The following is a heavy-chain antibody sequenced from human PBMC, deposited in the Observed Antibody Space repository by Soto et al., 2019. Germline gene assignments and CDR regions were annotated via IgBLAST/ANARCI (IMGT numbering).Heavy chain of an antibody. CDR3: AKDRIPQPWRDGMDV. J-gene: IGHJ6*02. CDR1: GFTFDDYA. CDR2: ISWNSGSI. D-gene: IGHD2-2*01. V-gene: IGHV3-9*01. Sequence: EVQLVESGGGLVQPGRSLRLSCAASGFTFDDYAMHWVRQAPGKGLEWVSGISWNSGSIGYADSVKGRFTISRDNAKNSLYLDMYSLRAEDTALYYCAKDRIPQPWRDGMDVWGQGTTVTVSS.